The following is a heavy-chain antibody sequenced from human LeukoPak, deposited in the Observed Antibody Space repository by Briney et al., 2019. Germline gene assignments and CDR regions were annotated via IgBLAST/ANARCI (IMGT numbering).Heavy chain of an antibody. J-gene: IGHJ5*02. CDR1: GYTFTSYG. V-gene: IGHV1-18*01. D-gene: IGHD2-2*01. Sequence: GASVKVSCKASGYTFTSYGISWVRQAPGQGLEWMGWISAYNGNTNYAQKLQGRVTMTTDTSTSTAYMELRSLRSDDTAVYYCARDLVVVPAAKNWFDPWGQGTLVTVSS. CDR2: ISAYNGNT. CDR3: ARDLVVVPAAKNWFDP.